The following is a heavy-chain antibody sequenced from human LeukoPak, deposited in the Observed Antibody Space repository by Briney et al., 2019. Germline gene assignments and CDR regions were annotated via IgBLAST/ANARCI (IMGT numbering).Heavy chain of an antibody. J-gene: IGHJ6*03. V-gene: IGHV3-9*01. Sequence: GGSLRLSCAASGFTFDDYAMHWVRQAPGKGLEWVSGISWNSGSIGYADSVKGRFTISRDNAKNSLYLQMNSLRAEDTALYYCAKDYSEGDIVEKVQPGYMDVWGKGTTVTVSS. CDR1: GFTFDDYA. D-gene: IGHD2-15*01. CDR3: AKDYSEGDIVEKVQPGYMDV. CDR2: ISWNSGSI.